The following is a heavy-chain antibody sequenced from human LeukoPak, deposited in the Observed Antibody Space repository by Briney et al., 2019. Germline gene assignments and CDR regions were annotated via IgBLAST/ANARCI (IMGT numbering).Heavy chain of an antibody. CDR2: ISGSGGST. CDR1: GSTFSSYG. Sequence: GGTLRLSCAASGSTFSSYGMSWVRQAPGKGLEWVSAISGSGGSTYYADSVKGRFTISRDNSKNTLYLQMNSLRAEDTAVYYCAKDHRLRYFDWLPYFDYWGQGTLVTVSS. J-gene: IGHJ4*02. CDR3: AKDHRLRYFDWLPYFDY. D-gene: IGHD3-9*01. V-gene: IGHV3-23*01.